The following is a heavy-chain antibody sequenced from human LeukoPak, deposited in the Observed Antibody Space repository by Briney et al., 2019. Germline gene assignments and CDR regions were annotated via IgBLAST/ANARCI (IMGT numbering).Heavy chain of an antibody. J-gene: IGHJ4*02. V-gene: IGHV3-21*04. CDR3: ARASWISTADAVC. Sequence: ESGGSLRLSCAASGFTFSTYSINWVRQAPGKGLEWVSSISGSSSFIYNADSVKGRFTLSRDDSRNTVYLQLNNLRVEDTAIYYCARASWISTADAVCWGQGTQVTVSS. CDR2: ISGSSSFI. D-gene: IGHD2-2*03. CDR1: GFTFSTYS.